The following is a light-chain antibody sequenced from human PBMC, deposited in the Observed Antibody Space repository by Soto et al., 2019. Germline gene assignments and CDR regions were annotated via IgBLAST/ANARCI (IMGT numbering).Light chain of an antibody. J-gene: IGKJ1*01. Sequence: EIVLTQSPATLSLSPGDRATLSCRASHSVGSLLAWYRQKPGQAPRLLIYFGSNRAAGIPPRFSGSGSGTELTLTIDSLQPEDFAPFYCQQRSSWPWTFGHRTRVEVK. V-gene: IGKV3-11*01. CDR2: FGS. CDR1: HSVGSL. CDR3: QQRSSWPWT.